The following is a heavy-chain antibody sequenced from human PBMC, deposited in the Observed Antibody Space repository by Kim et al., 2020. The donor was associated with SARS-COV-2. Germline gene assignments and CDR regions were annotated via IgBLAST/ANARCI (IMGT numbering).Heavy chain of an antibody. V-gene: IGHV3-49*02. Sequence: YAASVKGRFTISRDDSKSIAYLQMNSLKTEDTAVYYCTREKWELLRDAFDIWGQGTMVTVSS. CDR3: TREKWELLRDAFDI. J-gene: IGHJ3*02. D-gene: IGHD1-26*01.